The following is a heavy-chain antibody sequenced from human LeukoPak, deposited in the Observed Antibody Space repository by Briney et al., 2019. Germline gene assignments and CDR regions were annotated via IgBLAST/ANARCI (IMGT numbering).Heavy chain of an antibody. J-gene: IGHJ6*02. CDR1: GGSISSYY. D-gene: IGHD3-10*01. CDR3: ARTYYYGSGSPRVDYYGMDV. CDR2: IYYSGST. V-gene: IGHV4-59*12. Sequence: SETLSLTCTVSGGSISSYYWSWIRQPPGKGLEWIGYIYYSGSTNYNPSLKSRVTISVDTSKNQFSLKLSSVTAADTAVYYCARTYYYGSGSPRVDYYGMDVWGQGTTVTVSS.